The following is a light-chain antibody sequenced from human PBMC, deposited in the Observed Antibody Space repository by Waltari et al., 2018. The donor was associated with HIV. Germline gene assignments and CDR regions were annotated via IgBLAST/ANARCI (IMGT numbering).Light chain of an antibody. CDR1: QSLLHTNGYTY. CDR3: MQALQAPFT. CDR2: LGS. J-gene: IGKJ4*01. V-gene: IGKV2-28*01. Sequence: DIGMTQSPLSLPVTPGEPAAISCRSSQSLLHTNGYTYLDWYLQKPGQSPHLLIYLGSNRASGVPDTFSGSGSGTNVTLRISRVQAEDAGIYYCMQALQAPFTFGGGTKVEIK.